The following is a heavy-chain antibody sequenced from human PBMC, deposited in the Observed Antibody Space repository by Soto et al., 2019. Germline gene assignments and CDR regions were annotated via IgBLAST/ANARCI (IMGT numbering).Heavy chain of an antibody. J-gene: IGHJ6*02. CDR1: GFTFSTFD. D-gene: IGHD1-1*01. CDR2: ISGSGVNP. V-gene: IGHV3-23*01. Sequence: GSLRLSCAASGFTFSTFDMSWVRQPPGKGLEWVSVISGSGVNPYYADSVKGRFTISRDNSKTTLYLQMNSLRAEDTALYYCVRHAKFTTGNDNIGYNDGLDVWGQEATVTISS. CDR3: VRHAKFTTGNDNIGYNDGLDV.